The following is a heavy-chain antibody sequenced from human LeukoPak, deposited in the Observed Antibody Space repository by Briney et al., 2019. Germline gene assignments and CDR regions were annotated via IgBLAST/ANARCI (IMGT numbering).Heavy chain of an antibody. V-gene: IGHV5-51*01. D-gene: IGHD6-19*01. CDR1: GYSFTSYW. Sequence: GESLKISCKGSGYSFTSYWIGWVRQMPGKGLEWMGIIYPGDSDTRYSPSFQGQVTISADKSIGTAYLQWSSLKASDTAMYYCARTGIAVAGRLGTNSHFDYWGQGTLVTVSS. CDR2: IYPGDSDT. J-gene: IGHJ4*02. CDR3: ARTGIAVAGRLGTNSHFDY.